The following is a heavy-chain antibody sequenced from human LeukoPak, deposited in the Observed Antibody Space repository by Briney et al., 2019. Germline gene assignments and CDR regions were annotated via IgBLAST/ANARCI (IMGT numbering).Heavy chain of an antibody. J-gene: IGHJ4*02. CDR1: GFSFSTYS. Sequence: PGGPLRLSCTASGFSFSTYSMNWVRQAPGKGLEWVSYIVGSSSNIYYADSVKGRFTISRDNAKNSLYLQMDSLRAEDTAVYYCATDSPETAAFDYWGQGTLVTVSS. D-gene: IGHD1-1*01. CDR3: ATDSPETAAFDY. CDR2: IVGSSSNI. V-gene: IGHV3-48*04.